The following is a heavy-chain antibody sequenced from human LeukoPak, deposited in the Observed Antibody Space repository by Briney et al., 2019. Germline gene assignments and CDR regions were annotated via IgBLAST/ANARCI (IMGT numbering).Heavy chain of an antibody. J-gene: IGHJ6*02. D-gene: IGHD3-10*01. Sequence: GGSLRLSCAASGFTFGSYAMSWVRQAPGKGLEWISYISSSNDITRYADSVKGRFTISRDNAENSLNLQMNSLRDEDTAVYYCARVGPGVWGQGTTVTVSS. CDR3: ARVGPGV. CDR2: ISSSNDIT. CDR1: GFTFGSYA. V-gene: IGHV3-48*02.